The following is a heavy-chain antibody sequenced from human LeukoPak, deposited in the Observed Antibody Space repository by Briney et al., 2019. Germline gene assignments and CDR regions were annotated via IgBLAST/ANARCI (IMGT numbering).Heavy chain of an antibody. CDR3: ARKEEEYFDWLLYNWFDP. V-gene: IGHV3-21*01. J-gene: IGHJ5*02. CDR2: ISSSSSYI. Sequence: GGSLRLSCAASGFTFSSYSMNWVRQAPGKGLEWVSSISSSSSYIYYADSVKGRFTISRDNAKNSLYLQMNSLRAEDTAAYYCARKEEEYFDWLLYNWFDPWGQGTLVTVSS. D-gene: IGHD3-9*01. CDR1: GFTFSSYS.